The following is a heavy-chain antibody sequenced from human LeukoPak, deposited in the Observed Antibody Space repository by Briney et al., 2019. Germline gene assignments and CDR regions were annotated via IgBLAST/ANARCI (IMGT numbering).Heavy chain of an antibody. Sequence: GGSLRLSCAASGFTFSNYWMSWVRQAPGKGLEWVANINEDGSEKYYVDSMKGRFTISRDNAKNSLYLQMKSLRADDTAVYFCARARDYGFDYWGQGTLVTVSS. CDR2: INEDGSEK. CDR3: ARARDYGFDY. J-gene: IGHJ4*02. D-gene: IGHD4-17*01. V-gene: IGHV3-7*01. CDR1: GFTFSNYW.